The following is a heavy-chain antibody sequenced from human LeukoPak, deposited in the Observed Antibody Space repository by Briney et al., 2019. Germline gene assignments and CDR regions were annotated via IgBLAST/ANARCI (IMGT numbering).Heavy chain of an antibody. D-gene: IGHD5-18*01. CDR3: AMWIQVWKFDY. Sequence: PGRSLRLSCAACGFTFSSYGMHGVRQAPGKGVEWVAVIWYDGSNKYYADCVKGRFTISRDNSKNTLYLQMNGLRAEDTAVYYCAMWIQVWKFDYWGQGTLITVSS. CDR1: GFTFSSYG. J-gene: IGHJ4*02. CDR2: IWYDGSNK. V-gene: IGHV3-33*01.